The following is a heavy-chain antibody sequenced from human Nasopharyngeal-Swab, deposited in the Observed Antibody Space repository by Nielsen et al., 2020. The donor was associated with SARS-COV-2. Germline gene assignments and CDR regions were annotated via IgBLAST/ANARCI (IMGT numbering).Heavy chain of an antibody. CDR2: IYYSGST. CDR1: GGSISSSSYY. D-gene: IGHD3-22*01. V-gene: IGHV4-39*01. CDR3: ARPRADYYDSSGY. J-gene: IGHJ4*02. Sequence: SETLSLTCTVSGGSISSSSYYWGWIRQPPGKGLEWIGSIYYSGSTYYNPSLKSRVTISVDTSKNQFSLKLSSVTAADTAVYYCARPRADYYDSSGYWGQGTPVTVSS.